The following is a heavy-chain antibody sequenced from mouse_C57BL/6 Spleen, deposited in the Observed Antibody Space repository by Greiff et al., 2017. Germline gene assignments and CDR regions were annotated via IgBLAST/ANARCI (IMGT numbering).Heavy chain of an antibody. D-gene: IGHD3-3*01. CDR2: ISDGGSYT. V-gene: IGHV5-4*01. Sequence: EVQGVESGGGLVKPGGSLKLSCAASGFTFSSYAMSWVRQTPEKRLEWVATISDGGSYTYYPDNVKGRFTISRDNAKNNLYLQMSHLKSEDTAMYYCAREGDEDKDFDYWGQGTTLTVSS. CDR1: GFTFSSYA. J-gene: IGHJ2*01. CDR3: AREGDEDKDFDY.